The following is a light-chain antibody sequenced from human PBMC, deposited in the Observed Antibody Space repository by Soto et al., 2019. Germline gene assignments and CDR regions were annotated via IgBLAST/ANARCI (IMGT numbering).Light chain of an antibody. CDR1: SSDVGGYSY. V-gene: IGLV2-14*01. Sequence: QSALTQPASVSGSPGQSITISCTGTSSDVGGYSYVSWYQQHPGKAPKLMIYDVNNRPSGVSNRFSGFKSGNTASLTISGLQAEDEADYYCSSYTYSSTLYVFGTGTKLTVL. J-gene: IGLJ1*01. CDR3: SSYTYSSTLYV. CDR2: DVN.